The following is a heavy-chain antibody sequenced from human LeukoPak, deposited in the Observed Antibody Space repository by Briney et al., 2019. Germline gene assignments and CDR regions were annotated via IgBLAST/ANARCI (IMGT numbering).Heavy chain of an antibody. CDR3: ARGPNTYYDFWSGYYPDFDY. CDR1: GGTFSSYA. Sequence: GASVKVSCKASGGTFSSYAISWVRQAPGQGLEWIGGIIPIFGTANYAQKFQGRVTITADESTSTAYMELSSLRSEDTAVYYCARGPNTYYDFWSGYYPDFDYWGQGTLVTVSS. CDR2: IIPIFGTA. D-gene: IGHD3-3*01. J-gene: IGHJ4*02. V-gene: IGHV1-69*13.